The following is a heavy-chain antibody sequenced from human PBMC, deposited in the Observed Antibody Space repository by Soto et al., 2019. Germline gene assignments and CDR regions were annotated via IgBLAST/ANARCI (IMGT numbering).Heavy chain of an antibody. Sequence: SETLSLTCGFSGGSSXSGGCSLSWIRQPPGKGLEWIGYIYHSGSTYYNPSLKSRVTISVDRSKNQFSLKLSSVTAADTAVYYCASAFGSSGYRWGQGTLVTV. V-gene: IGHV4-30-2*01. J-gene: IGHJ4*02. CDR2: IYHSGST. CDR1: GGSSXSGGCS. CDR3: ASAFGSSGYR. D-gene: IGHD3-22*01.